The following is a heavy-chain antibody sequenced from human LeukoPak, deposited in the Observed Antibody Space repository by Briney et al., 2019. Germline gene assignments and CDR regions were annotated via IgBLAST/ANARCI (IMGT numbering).Heavy chain of an antibody. CDR1: GFTFSNYW. J-gene: IGHJ3*02. D-gene: IGHD4-23*01. CDR2: IYVDGRTT. V-gene: IGHV3-74*01. Sequence: GGSLRLSCVASGFTFSNYWMHWVRQPPGKGLVWVSRIYVDGRTTNYADSVKGRFTISRDNSKNTLYLQMNSLRAEDTAVYYCARAYGGVKLDAFDIWGQGTMVTVSS. CDR3: ARAYGGVKLDAFDI.